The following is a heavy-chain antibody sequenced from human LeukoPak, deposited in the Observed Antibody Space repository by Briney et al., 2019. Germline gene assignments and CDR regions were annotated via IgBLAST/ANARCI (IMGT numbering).Heavy chain of an antibody. V-gene: IGHV3-23*01. CDR2: MSGGGERT. J-gene: IGHJ5*02. Sequence: PGGSLRLSCAASGIVFSNTAMNWARKSPGRGLEWISAMSGGGERTFYADSVKGRFTISRDNSKNMVYLQMNSLRDDDTAIYYCGKDGGQYSSGPEFDPRGQGALVTVSS. D-gene: IGHD3-22*01. CDR1: GIVFSNTA. CDR3: GKDGGQYSSGPEFDP.